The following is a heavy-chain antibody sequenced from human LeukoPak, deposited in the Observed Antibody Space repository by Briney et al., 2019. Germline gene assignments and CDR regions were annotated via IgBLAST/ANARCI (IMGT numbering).Heavy chain of an antibody. J-gene: IGHJ4*02. V-gene: IGHV3-20*04. CDR3: ARDRSYGSFDY. CDR1: GFRFDDHG. CDR2: INWNGGTT. Sequence: GGSLRLSCAASGFRFDDHGMNWVRQAPGKGLEWVSGINWNGGTTGYVDSVKGRFTISRDNAKNSLYLQMNSLRAEGTALYYCARDRSYGSFDYWGQGTLVTVSS. D-gene: IGHD5-18*01.